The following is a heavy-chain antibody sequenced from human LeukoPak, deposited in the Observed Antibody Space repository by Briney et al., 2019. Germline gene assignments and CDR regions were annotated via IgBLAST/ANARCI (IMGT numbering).Heavy chain of an antibody. CDR3: ARTIAQYSNSWLYFYYGLDV. Sequence: HSGGSLRLSCTASGFAFGGYDMSWVRQAPGKGLEWVSSISGGREDTYYAGSVKGRFTISRHNPKSTLYLQMNRLRAEDTAVYYCARTIAQYSNSWLYFYYGLDVWGQGTTVTVS. CDR2: ISGGREDT. CDR1: GFAFGGYD. J-gene: IGHJ6*02. D-gene: IGHD6-13*01. V-gene: IGHV3-23*01.